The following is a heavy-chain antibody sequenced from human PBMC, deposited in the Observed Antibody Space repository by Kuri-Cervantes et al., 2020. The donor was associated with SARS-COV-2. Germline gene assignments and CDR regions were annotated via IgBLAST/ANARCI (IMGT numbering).Heavy chain of an antibody. V-gene: IGHV4-61*02. CDR2: IYTTGSS. Sequence: SETLSLTCTVSGASISSGAFYWNWIRQPAGKGLEWIGRIYTTGSSSSNPALKSRLTISVDTSKNQFSLRLTSVTAADTALYYCATSEPTALRQYFQSWGQGTLVTVSS. CDR3: ATSEPTALRQYFQS. J-gene: IGHJ1*01. CDR1: GASISSGAFY. D-gene: IGHD2-21*02.